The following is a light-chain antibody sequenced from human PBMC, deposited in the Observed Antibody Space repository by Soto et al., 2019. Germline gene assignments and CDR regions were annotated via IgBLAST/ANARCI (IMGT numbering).Light chain of an antibody. CDR3: AVCDASLDGRV. V-gene: IGLV1-44*01. CDR2: GQN. J-gene: IGLJ2*01. Sequence: QSVLTQPPSASGTPGQRVTISCSGSRSNIGSNTVNWYQQLPGTAPKLLIYGQNQRPSGVPDRFSGYKSGTSASLAISGLQSEYEDDYYCAVCDASLDGRVFGGGSKLTVL. CDR1: RSNIGSNT.